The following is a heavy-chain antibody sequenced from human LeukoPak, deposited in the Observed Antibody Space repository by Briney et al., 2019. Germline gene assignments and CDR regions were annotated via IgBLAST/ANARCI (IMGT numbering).Heavy chain of an antibody. CDR3: ARGSSSTSSTFDY. J-gene: IGHJ4*02. Sequence: PSETLSLTCTVSGGSISSYYWSWIRQPPGKGLEWIGEINHSGSTNYNPSLKSRVTISVDTSKNQFSLKLSSVTAADTAVYYCARGSSSTSSTFDYWGQGTLVTVSS. V-gene: IGHV4-34*01. CDR2: INHSGST. D-gene: IGHD2-2*01. CDR1: GGSISSYY.